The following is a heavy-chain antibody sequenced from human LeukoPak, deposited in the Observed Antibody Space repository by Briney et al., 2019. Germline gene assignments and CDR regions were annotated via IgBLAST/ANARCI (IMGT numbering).Heavy chain of an antibody. CDR3: FCAGINVLRGVIIEDF. D-gene: IGHD3-10*01. CDR2: ISWKSGKI. Sequence: GRSLRLSCTASGLPFYDYGMHWVREGPGEGREGHSGISWKSGKIVYADSVKGRFTISRDSAENSLFLQMNSLRPDDTAFYYCFCAGINVLRGVIIEDFWGQGTLVTVSS. V-gene: IGHV3-9*01. CDR1: GLPFYDYG. J-gene: IGHJ4*02.